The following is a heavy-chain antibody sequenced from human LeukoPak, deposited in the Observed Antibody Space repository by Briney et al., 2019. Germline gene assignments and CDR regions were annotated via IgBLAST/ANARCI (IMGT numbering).Heavy chain of an antibody. D-gene: IGHD6-6*01. CDR3: ARADLPLYSSSSKMIPNWFDP. V-gene: IGHV1-69*04. Sequence: GASVKVSCKASGGTFSSYAISWVRQAPGQGLEWMGRIIPILGIANYAQKFQGRVTITADKSTSTAYMELSSLRSEDTAVYYCARADLPLYSSSSKMIPNWFDPWGQGTLVTVSS. CDR1: GGTFSSYA. J-gene: IGHJ5*02. CDR2: IIPILGIA.